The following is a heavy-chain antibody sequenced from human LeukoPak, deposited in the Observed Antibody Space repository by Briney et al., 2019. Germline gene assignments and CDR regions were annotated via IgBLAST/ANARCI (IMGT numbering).Heavy chain of an antibody. V-gene: IGHV3-7*01. J-gene: IGHJ4*02. Sequence: GSLRLSCAASGFSFSTFWMGWVRQAPGKGLDWVANINQDEGEIYYADSVRGRFTISRDNAKNSLFLQMNSLRVEDTALYYCARLAVVGATVGFDFWGQGTLVTVSS. CDR3: ARLAVVGATVGFDF. D-gene: IGHD1-26*01. CDR1: GFSFSTFW. CDR2: INQDEGEI.